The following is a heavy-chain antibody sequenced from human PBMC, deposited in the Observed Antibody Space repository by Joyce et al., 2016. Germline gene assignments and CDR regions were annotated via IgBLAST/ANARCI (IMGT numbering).Heavy chain of an antibody. CDR3: ARANRLLGPTFDS. J-gene: IGHJ4*02. CDR1: GGSISSVGYS. V-gene: IGHV4-30-2*01. Sequence: QLQLQESGSRLVKPSETLSLTCDVFGGSISSVGYSWSWIRQPPGKGPEWIGHIFHSGVTYYNPSLKSRVTISVDKSMNQFYLQLTSVTAADTAVYYCARANRLLGPTFDSWGQGTLVSVSP. D-gene: IGHD2-21*02. CDR2: IFHSGVT.